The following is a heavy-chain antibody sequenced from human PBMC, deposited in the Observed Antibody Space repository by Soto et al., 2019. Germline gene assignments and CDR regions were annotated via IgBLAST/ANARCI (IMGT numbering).Heavy chain of an antibody. CDR3: AKDTYYDYIWGSYENYYYYYMDV. CDR2: ISGSGGST. Sequence: GGSLRLSCAASGFTFSSYAMSWVRQAPGKGLEWVSAISGSGGSTYYADSVKGRFTISRDNSKNTLYLQMNSLRAEDTAVYYCAKDTYYDYIWGSYENYYYYYMDVWGKGTTVTVSS. D-gene: IGHD3-16*01. CDR1: GFTFSSYA. V-gene: IGHV3-23*01. J-gene: IGHJ6*03.